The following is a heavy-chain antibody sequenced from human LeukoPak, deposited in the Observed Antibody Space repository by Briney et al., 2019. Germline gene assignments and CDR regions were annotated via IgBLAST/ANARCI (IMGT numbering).Heavy chain of an antibody. V-gene: IGHV6-1*01. J-gene: IGHJ5*02. CDR2: TYYRSKWYN. CDR1: GDCFSSNSAD. Sequence: SQTLSLTCAISGDCFSSNSADWNWIRQSPSRGLEWLGKTYYRSKWYNDYAVSVKSRITINPDTSKNQFSLQLNSVTPEDTAVYYCVRVVYGLFDPWGQGTLVTVSS. D-gene: IGHD3-3*01. CDR3: VRVVYGLFDP.